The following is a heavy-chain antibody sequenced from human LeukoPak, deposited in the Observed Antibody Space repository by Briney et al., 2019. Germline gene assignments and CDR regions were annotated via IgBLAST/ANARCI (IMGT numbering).Heavy chain of an antibody. D-gene: IGHD3-22*01. Sequence: SETLSLTCTVSGYSISSGYYWGWIRQPPGKGLEWIGSIYHSGSTYYNPSLKSRVTISVDTSKNQFSLKLRSVTAADTAVYYCTRAASSGPLFTYHMDVWGKGTRVTVYS. CDR3: TRAASSGPLFTYHMDV. V-gene: IGHV4-38-2*02. CDR1: GYSISSGYY. CDR2: IYHSGST. J-gene: IGHJ6*03.